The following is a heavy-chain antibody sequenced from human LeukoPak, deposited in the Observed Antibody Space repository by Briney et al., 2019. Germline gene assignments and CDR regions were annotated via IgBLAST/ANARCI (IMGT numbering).Heavy chain of an antibody. J-gene: IGHJ5*02. Sequence: GESLKISCKGSGYSFTTFWIAWVRQMPGKGLEWMGIIYCGDSDTTYSPSFQGQVTISADKSISTAYLQWNSLKASDTAMYYCARLPRQSSSRGFDPWGQGTLVTVSS. CDR2: IYCGDSDT. D-gene: IGHD6-13*01. V-gene: IGHV5-51*01. CDR1: GYSFTTFW. CDR3: ARLPRQSSSRGFDP.